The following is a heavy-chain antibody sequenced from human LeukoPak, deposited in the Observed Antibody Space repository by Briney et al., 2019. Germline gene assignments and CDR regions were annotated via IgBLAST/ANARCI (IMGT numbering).Heavy chain of an antibody. V-gene: IGHV3-23*01. J-gene: IGHJ5*02. Sequence: GGSLRLSCAASGFIFSNYAMAWVRQAPGKGLEWVSAITRTAYKTYYADSVKGRFTISRDNSKNTLYLQMNTLRAEDTAIYYCAKNLRGNYDTLTAFDPWGPGTLVTVSS. CDR2: ITRTAYKT. CDR1: GFIFSNYA. CDR3: AKNLRGNYDTLTAFDP. D-gene: IGHD3-9*01.